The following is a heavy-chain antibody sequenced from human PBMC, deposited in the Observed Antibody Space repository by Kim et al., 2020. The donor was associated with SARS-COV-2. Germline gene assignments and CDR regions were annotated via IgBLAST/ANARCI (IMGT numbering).Heavy chain of an antibody. CDR2: ISSSSSYI. D-gene: IGHD1-26*01. V-gene: IGHV3-21*01. CDR1: GFTFSSYS. CDR3: ARDLMGAEPADY. Sequence: GGSLRLSCAASGFTFSSYSMNWVRQAPGKGLEWVSSISSSSSYIYYADSVKGRFTISRDNAKNSLYLQMNSLRAEDTAVYYCARDLMGAEPADYWGQGTLVTVSS. J-gene: IGHJ4*02.